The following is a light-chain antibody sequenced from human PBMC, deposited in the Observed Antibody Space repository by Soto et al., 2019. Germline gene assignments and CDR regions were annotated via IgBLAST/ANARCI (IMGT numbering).Light chain of an antibody. CDR3: HQRNNWPLT. V-gene: IGKV3-11*01. CDR2: DAS. J-gene: IGKJ4*01. CDR1: QSVGTY. Sequence: EIVLTQSPATLSLSPGERATLSCRASQSVGTYLAWYQQKPGQAPRLLIYDASNRATGIPARFSGSGSGTDFTLTISSLEPEDFAVYYCHQRNNWPLTFGGGTKVEI.